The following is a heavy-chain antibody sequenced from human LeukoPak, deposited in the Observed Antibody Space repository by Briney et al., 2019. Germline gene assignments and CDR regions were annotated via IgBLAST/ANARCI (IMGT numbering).Heavy chain of an antibody. CDR1: GGSFSGYY. CDR3: ARATALSGTYYYGSGSYVDY. Sequence: SETLSLTCAVYGGSFSGYYWSWIRQPPGKGLEWIGEINHSGSTNYNPSLKSRATISVDTSKNQFSLKLSSVTAADTAVYYCARATALSGTYYYGSGSYVDYWGQGTLVTVSS. J-gene: IGHJ4*02. V-gene: IGHV4-34*01. CDR2: INHSGST. D-gene: IGHD3-10*01.